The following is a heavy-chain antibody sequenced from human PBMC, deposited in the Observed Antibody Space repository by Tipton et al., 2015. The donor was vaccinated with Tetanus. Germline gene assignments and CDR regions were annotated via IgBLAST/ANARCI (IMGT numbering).Heavy chain of an antibody. CDR2: ISHRGST. J-gene: IGHJ4*02. Sequence: TLSLTCTVSGGSISSYYWSWIRQPPGEGLEWIGYISHRGSTNYNPSLKSRVTMSVDTSKNQFSLRLSSVTAADTAVYYCARERRGGGPSDYWGQGTLVTVSS. D-gene: IGHD2-15*01. V-gene: IGHV4-59*01. CDR3: ARERRGGGPSDY. CDR1: GGSISSYY.